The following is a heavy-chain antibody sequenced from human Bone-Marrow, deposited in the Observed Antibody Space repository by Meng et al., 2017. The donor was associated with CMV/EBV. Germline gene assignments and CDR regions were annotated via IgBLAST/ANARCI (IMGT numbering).Heavy chain of an antibody. V-gene: IGHV3-30*02. CDR2: IRYDGSNK. J-gene: IGHJ6*02. Sequence: GESLKISCVASGFTFSSYGMHWVRQAPGKGLEWVAFIRYDGSNKYYADSVKGRFTISRDNSKNTLYLQMNSLRAEDTAVYYCARRRYCSSTSCYTLYYGMDVWGQGTTVTGSS. CDR1: GFTFSSYG. CDR3: ARRRYCSSTSCYTLYYGMDV. D-gene: IGHD2-2*02.